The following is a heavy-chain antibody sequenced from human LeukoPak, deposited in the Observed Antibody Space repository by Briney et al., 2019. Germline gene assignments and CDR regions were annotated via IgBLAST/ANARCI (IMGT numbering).Heavy chain of an antibody. CDR1: GFTLNSYW. V-gene: IGHV3-7*01. Sequence: PGGSLRLSCTASGFTLNSYWMTWVRQAPGKGLAWVANINEDGGVKHCVDSVKGRFTISRDNAKNSLYLQMDSLRAEDTAVYYCVRALSNMDVWGEGTTVTISS. CDR2: INEDGGVK. CDR3: VRALSNMDV. D-gene: IGHD6-13*01. J-gene: IGHJ6*04.